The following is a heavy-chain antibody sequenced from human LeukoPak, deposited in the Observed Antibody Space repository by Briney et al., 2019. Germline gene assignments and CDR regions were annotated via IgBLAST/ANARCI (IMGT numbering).Heavy chain of an antibody. J-gene: IGHJ6*03. CDR3: ARQSSSSLYYYYYMDV. D-gene: IGHD6-13*01. V-gene: IGHV4-34*01. Sequence: SETLSLTCTVSGGSISSYYWTWIRQPPGKGLEWIGEINHSGSTNYNPSFKSRVTTSVDTSKSQFSLNVSSVIAADTAVYYCARQSSSSLYYYYYMDVWAKGTTVTVSS. CDR1: GGSISSYY. CDR2: INHSGST.